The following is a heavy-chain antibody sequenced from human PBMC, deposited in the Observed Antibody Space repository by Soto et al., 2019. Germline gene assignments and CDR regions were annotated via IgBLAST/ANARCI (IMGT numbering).Heavy chain of an antibody. CDR3: ARDLKGRLGNYYNYMDV. CDR2: IYYSGST. V-gene: IGHV4-59*01. CDR1: GGSISSYY. Sequence: SETLSLTCTVSGGSISSYYWSWIRQPPGKGLEWIGYIYYSGSTNYNPSLKSRVTISVDTSKNQFSLKLSSVTAADTAVYYCARDLKGRLGNYYNYMDVWGKGTTVTVSS. J-gene: IGHJ6*03. D-gene: IGHD3-10*01.